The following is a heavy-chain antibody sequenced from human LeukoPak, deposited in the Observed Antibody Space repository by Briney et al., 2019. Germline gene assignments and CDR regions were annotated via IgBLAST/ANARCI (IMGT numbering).Heavy chain of an antibody. CDR2: INHSGST. V-gene: IGHV4-34*01. J-gene: IGHJ4*02. CDR1: GGSFSCYY. D-gene: IGHD3-22*01. Sequence: SETLSLTCAVYGGSFSCYYWSWIRQPPGKGLEWIGEINHSGSTNYNPSLKSRVTISVDTSKNQFSLKLSSVTAADTAVYYCARVMYYYDSSGYYYWGQGTLVTVSS. CDR3: ARVMYYYDSSGYYY.